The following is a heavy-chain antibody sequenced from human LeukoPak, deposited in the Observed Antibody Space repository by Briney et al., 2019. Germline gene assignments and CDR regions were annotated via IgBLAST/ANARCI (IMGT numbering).Heavy chain of an antibody. V-gene: IGHV1-2*04. D-gene: IGHD6-13*01. Sequence: ASVKVSCKTSGYTFTAYYMHWVRQAPGQGLEWMGWINPNSGGPNYAQNFQGWVTMTRDTSVSTAYMELSRLRSDDTAVYYCARPIAGSSSWYVEAFAIWGQGTMVTVSS. CDR2: INPNSGGP. CDR1: GYTFTAYY. CDR3: ARPIAGSSSWYVEAFAI. J-gene: IGHJ3*02.